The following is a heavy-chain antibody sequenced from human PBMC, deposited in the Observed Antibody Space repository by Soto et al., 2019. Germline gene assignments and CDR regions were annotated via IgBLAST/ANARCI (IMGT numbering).Heavy chain of an antibody. D-gene: IGHD1-26*01. CDR2: IWYDGSNK. CDR1: GFTFSSYG. J-gene: IGHJ6*02. CDR3: ARVISGELGMDV. Sequence: QVQLVESGGGVVQPGRSLRLSCAASGFTFSSYGMHWVRQAPGKGLEWVAVIWYDGSNKYYADSVKGRFTISRDNSKNTLYLQMNSLRAEDTAVYYCARVISGELGMDVWGQGTTVTVSS. V-gene: IGHV3-33*01.